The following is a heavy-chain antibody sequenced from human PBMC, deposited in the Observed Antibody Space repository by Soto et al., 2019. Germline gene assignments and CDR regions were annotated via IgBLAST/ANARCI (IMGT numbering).Heavy chain of an antibody. V-gene: IGHV3-7*01. J-gene: IGHJ4*02. CDR3: ARIYCTTTSCYYDY. Sequence: EVQLVESGGGLVQPGGSPRLSCVASGFTFSGYWMSWVRQAPGKGLEWVANINQDGSAKYYVDSVMGRFTISRDNAKNSLYLQMNSLRAEDTAVHFCARIYCTTTSCYYDYWGQGTLVTVSS. D-gene: IGHD2-2*01. CDR2: INQDGSAK. CDR1: GFTFSGYW.